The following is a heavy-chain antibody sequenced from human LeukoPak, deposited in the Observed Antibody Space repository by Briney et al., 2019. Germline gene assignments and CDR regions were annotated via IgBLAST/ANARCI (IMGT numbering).Heavy chain of an antibody. J-gene: IGHJ4*02. CDR3: ARVERGGVLVV. D-gene: IGHD3-16*01. V-gene: IGHV1-69*08. Sequence: SVKVSCNASGDTFSTYTVTWVRQAPGQGLEWMGGVIPILGTPNYAQKFQGRVTITADKSTTTVSIDLRSLRSDDPAVYYCARVERGGVLVVWGPGTLVIVSS. CDR2: VIPILGTP. CDR1: GDTFSTYT.